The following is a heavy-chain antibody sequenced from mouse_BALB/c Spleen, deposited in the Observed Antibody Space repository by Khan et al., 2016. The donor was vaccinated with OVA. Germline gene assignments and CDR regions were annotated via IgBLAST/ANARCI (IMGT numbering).Heavy chain of an antibody. CDR1: GYSITSEFA. J-gene: IGHJ2*01. D-gene: IGHD1-1*01. Sequence: EVQLQESGPGLVKPSQSLSLTCTVTGYSITSEFAWNWIRQFPGNKLEWMGYISYSGNTRYNPSLKSRISITRDTSKNQFFLQLNSVTTEDTATYYCARGNYYGYYFDYWGQGTTLTVSS. V-gene: IGHV3-2*02. CDR3: ARGNYYGYYFDY. CDR2: ISYSGNT.